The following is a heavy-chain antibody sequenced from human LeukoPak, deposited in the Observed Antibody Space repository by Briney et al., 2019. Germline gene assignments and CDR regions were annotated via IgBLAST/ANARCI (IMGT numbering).Heavy chain of an antibody. Sequence: PGGSLRLPCAASGFTVSSNYMAWVRQAPGKGLEWVSVIYGGGSTYYADSVKGRFTISRDNSQNTLYLQMNSLRAEDTAVYYCQQTGYSSSWPEYFQHWGQGTLVTVSS. CDR1: GFTVSSNY. CDR3: QQTGYSSSWPEYFQH. D-gene: IGHD6-13*01. CDR2: IYGGGST. V-gene: IGHV3-53*01. J-gene: IGHJ1*01.